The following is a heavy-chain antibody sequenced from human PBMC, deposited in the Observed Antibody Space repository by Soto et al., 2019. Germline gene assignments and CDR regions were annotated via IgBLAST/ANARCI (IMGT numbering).Heavy chain of an antibody. V-gene: IGHV3-74*01. CDR2: TNSDGSDT. CDR1: GFTFSTYW. CDR3: ARDQLYYYDSFGNPLNGFSI. J-gene: IGHJ3*02. Sequence: GGSLRLSCAASGFTFSTYWMYWVRQAPGKGLVWVSRTNSDGSDTSYADSVKGRFTISRDNAKNTLYLQMNSLRAEDTAVYYCARDQLYYYDSFGNPLNGFSICGQGTMV. D-gene: IGHD3-22*01.